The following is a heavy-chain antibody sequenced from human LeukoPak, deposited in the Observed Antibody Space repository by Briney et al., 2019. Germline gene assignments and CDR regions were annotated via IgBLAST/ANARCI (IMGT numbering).Heavy chain of an antibody. V-gene: IGHV4-34*01. CDR3: AREGAPGSLVVPAAINIYGMDD. Sequence: SETLSLTCAVYGGSFSGYYWSWIRQPPGKGLEWIGEINHSGSTNYNPSLKSRVTISVDTSKNQFSLKLSPVTAADTAVYYCAREGAPGSLVVPAAINIYGMDDWGKGTTVTVSS. J-gene: IGHJ6*04. CDR1: GGSFSGYY. CDR2: INHSGST. D-gene: IGHD2-2*02.